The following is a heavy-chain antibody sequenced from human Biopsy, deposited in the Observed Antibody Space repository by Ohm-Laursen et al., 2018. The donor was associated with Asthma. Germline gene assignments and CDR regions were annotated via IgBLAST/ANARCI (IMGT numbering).Heavy chain of an antibody. J-gene: IGHJ4*02. CDR2: INWNGGST. CDR1: GFTFDDYG. V-gene: IGHV3-20*01. Sequence: LRLSCTASGFTFDDYGMSWVRQAPGKGLDWVSGINWNGGSTGYADSVKGRFTISRDNAKNSLYLQMNSLRAEDTALYHCGRDMGGFGSGWFPVEFWGQGTLVTVSS. CDR3: GRDMGGFGSGWFPVEF. D-gene: IGHD6-19*01.